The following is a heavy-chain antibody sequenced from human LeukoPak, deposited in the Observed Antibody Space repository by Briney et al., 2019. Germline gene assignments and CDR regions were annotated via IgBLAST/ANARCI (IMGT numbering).Heavy chain of an antibody. D-gene: IGHD3-22*01. CDR3: ARQGGFYDNRGYNDAFDI. V-gene: IGHV5-10-1*01. Sequence: GESLRISCKGSGYSFTTYWISGVRQMPGKGLEWMGRIDPSDSYTNYSPSFQGHVTISVDKSISTAYLQWSSLKASDTAMYYCARQGGFYDNRGYNDAFDIWGQGTVVTVSS. J-gene: IGHJ3*02. CDR2: IDPSDSYT. CDR1: GYSFTTYW.